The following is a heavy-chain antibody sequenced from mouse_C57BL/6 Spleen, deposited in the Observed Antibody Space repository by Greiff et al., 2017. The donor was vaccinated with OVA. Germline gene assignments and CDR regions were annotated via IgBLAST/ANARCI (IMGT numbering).Heavy chain of an antibody. CDR3: ERAFTTGVPCDF. J-gene: IGHJ2*01. CDR2: IHPNSGST. D-gene: IGHD1-1*01. V-gene: IGHV1-64*01. Sequence: QVQLQQPGAELVKPGASVKLSCKASGYTFTSYWMHWVKQRPGQGLEWIGMIHPNSGSTNYNEKFKSKATLTVDKASSTAYMQLSSLTSEDSAVNYCERAFTTGVPCDFWGQGTTLTVSS. CDR1: GYTFTSYW.